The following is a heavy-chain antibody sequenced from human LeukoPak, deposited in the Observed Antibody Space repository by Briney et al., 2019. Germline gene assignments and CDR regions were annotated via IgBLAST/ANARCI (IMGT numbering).Heavy chain of an antibody. V-gene: IGHV4-38-2*01. Sequence: SETLSLTCAVSGYSITSGYYWGWIRQPPGKGLEWIGSIYHSGSTYYNPSLKSRVTISLDTSKNQFSLKLSSVTAADTAVYYCASTKFQLESGYYWGQGTLVIVSS. CDR2: IYHSGST. CDR3: ASTKFQLESGYY. D-gene: IGHD1-1*01. J-gene: IGHJ4*02. CDR1: GYSITSGYY.